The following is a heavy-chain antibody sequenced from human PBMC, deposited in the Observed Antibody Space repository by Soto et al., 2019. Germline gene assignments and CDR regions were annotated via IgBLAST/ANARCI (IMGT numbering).Heavy chain of an antibody. CDR2: ISGSGGST. CDR1: GFTFSSYA. J-gene: IGHJ4*02. Sequence: SLRLSCAASGFTFSSYAMSWVRQATGKGLEWVSAISGSGGSTYYADSVKGRFTISRDNSKNTLYLQMNSLRAEDTAVYYCAKQAPGYYDSSGYYSRLDYWGQGTLVTVSS. D-gene: IGHD3-22*01. CDR3: AKQAPGYYDSSGYYSRLDY. V-gene: IGHV3-23*01.